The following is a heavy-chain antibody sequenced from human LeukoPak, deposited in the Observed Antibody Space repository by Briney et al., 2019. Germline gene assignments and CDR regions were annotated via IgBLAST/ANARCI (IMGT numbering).Heavy chain of an antibody. CDR3: AKDTTTVTASY. V-gene: IGHV3-30*18. Sequence: GRSLRLSCAASGFTFSSYGMHWVRQAPGKGLERVAVISYDGSNKYYADSVKGRFTISRDNSKNTLYLQMNSLRAEDTAVYYCAKDTTTVTASYWGQGTLVTVSS. CDR1: GFTFSSYG. CDR2: ISYDGSNK. J-gene: IGHJ4*02. D-gene: IGHD4-17*01.